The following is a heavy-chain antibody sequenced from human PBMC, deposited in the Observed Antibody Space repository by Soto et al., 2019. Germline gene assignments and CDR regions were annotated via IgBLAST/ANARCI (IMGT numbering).Heavy chain of an antibody. CDR1: GFTFSSYA. V-gene: IGHV3-23*01. D-gene: IGHD6-13*01. CDR2: ISGSDGST. J-gene: IGHJ4*02. CDR3: ARRSSSWYFDY. Sequence: EVQLLESGGGLVQPGGSLRLSCAASGFTFSSYAMKWVRQAPGKGLEWVSVISGSDGSTYYAESVKGRFTISRDNSKNTLNLQMNSLRAEDTAVYYCARRSSSWYFDYWGQGTLVTVSS.